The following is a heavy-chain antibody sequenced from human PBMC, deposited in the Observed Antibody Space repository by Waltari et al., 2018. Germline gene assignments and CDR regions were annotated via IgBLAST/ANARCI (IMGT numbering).Heavy chain of an antibody. D-gene: IGHD5-12*01. J-gene: IGHJ4*02. V-gene: IGHV4-59*12. Sequence: QVQLQESGPGLVKPSETLSLICNVSGDSMNTYYWSWIRQPPGKGLEWMCYVYYRGNTNYNPSLKSRVTMSVDTSKNQFSLKLTSLTAADTAIYYCARGGGPIRVPFDYWGQGTLVTVSP. CDR1: GDSMNTYY. CDR3: ARGGGPIRVPFDY. CDR2: VYYRGNT.